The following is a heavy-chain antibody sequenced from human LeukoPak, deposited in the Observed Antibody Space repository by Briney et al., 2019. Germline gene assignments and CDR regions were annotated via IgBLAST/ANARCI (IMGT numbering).Heavy chain of an antibody. J-gene: IGHJ3*02. CDR3: ASLDYYDSSGGLDAFDI. Sequence: GGSLGLSCAASGFTFSRFAIHWVRQAPGKGLEWVAVISYDGSNKYYADSVKSRFTISRDNSKNTLYLQMNSLRAEDTAVYYCASLDYYDSSGGLDAFDIWGQGTMVTVSS. D-gene: IGHD3-22*01. CDR1: GFTFSRFA. CDR2: ISYDGSNK. V-gene: IGHV3-30-3*01.